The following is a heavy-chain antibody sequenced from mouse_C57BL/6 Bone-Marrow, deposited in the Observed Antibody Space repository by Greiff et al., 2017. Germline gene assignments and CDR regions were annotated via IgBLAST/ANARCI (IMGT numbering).Heavy chain of an antibody. CDR2: IYPGDGDT. V-gene: IGHV1-80*01. Sequence: VQRVESGAELVKPGASVKISCKASGYAFSSYWLNWVKQRPGKGLEWIGQIYPGDGDTNYNGKFKGKATLTADKSSSTAYMQLSSLTSEDSAVYFCAREGTTVVAHWYFDVWGTGTTVTVSS. D-gene: IGHD1-1*01. CDR3: AREGTTVVAHWYFDV. J-gene: IGHJ1*03. CDR1: GYAFSSYW.